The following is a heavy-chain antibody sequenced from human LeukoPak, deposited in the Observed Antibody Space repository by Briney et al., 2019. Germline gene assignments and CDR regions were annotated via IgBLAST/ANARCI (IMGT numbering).Heavy chain of an antibody. Sequence: SETLSLTCTVSGGSISSSSYYWGWIRQPPGKGLEWIGSIYYSGSTYYNPSLKSRVTISVDTSKNQFSLKLSSVTAADTAVYYCARDTSLYDSSGYYYSGWGQGTLVTVSS. CDR3: ARDTSLYDSSGYYYSG. J-gene: IGHJ4*02. D-gene: IGHD3-22*01. CDR1: GGSISSSSYY. CDR2: IYYSGST. V-gene: IGHV4-39*07.